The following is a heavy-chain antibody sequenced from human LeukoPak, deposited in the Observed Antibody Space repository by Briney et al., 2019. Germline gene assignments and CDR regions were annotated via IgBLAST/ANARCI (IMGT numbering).Heavy chain of an antibody. D-gene: IGHD3-10*01. J-gene: IGHJ5*02. CDR1: GGSMSINTW. V-gene: IGHV4-4*02. Sequence: SGTLSLTCAVSGGSMSINTWWSWVRQPPGKGLEWIGEIHHSGSTNYNPSLRSRVTISVDKSKNQFSLHLTSVTAADTAVYYCARDVYGTGNWLDPWGQGTLVTVSS. CDR3: ARDVYGTGNWLDP. CDR2: IHHSGST.